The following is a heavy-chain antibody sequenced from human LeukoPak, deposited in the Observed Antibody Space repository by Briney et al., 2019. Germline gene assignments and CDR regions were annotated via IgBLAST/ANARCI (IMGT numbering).Heavy chain of an antibody. Sequence: ASVKVSCKASGYTFTSYYMHWVRQAPGQGLEWMGWINPNSGGTNYAQKFQGRVTMTRDTSISTAYMELSRLRSDDTAVYYCARGGSEYDYVWGSYRYIFDYWGRGTPVTVSS. V-gene: IGHV1-2*02. CDR1: GYTFTSYY. CDR2: INPNSGGT. J-gene: IGHJ4*02. CDR3: ARGGSEYDYVWGSYRYIFDY. D-gene: IGHD3-16*02.